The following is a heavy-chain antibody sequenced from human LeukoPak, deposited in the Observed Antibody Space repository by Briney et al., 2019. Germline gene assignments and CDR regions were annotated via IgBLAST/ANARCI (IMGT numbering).Heavy chain of an antibody. D-gene: IGHD2-2*02. V-gene: IGHV3-7*01. CDR2: TKQDGSEK. CDR1: GFTFSSYW. Sequence: GGSLRLSCAASGFTFSSYWMSWVRQAPGKGLEWVANTKQDGSEKYYVDSVKGRFTISRDNAKNSLYLQMNSLRAEDTAVYYCARVVPAAIGYYYYYYMDVWGKGTTVTISS. CDR3: ARVVPAAIGYYYYYYMDV. J-gene: IGHJ6*03.